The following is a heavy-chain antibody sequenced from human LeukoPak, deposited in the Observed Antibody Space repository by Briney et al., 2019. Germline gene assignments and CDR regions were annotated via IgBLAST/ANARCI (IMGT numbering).Heavy chain of an antibody. CDR1: GFTFSSYA. V-gene: IGHV3-30-3*01. CDR3: ANAIENDGFDI. D-gene: IGHD5-24*01. J-gene: IGHJ3*02. CDR2: ISYDGGNK. Sequence: GGSLRLSCAASGFTFSSYAMHWVRQAPGKGLDWVAVISYDGGNKYFADSVKGRFTISRDNSKYTLYLQMNSLRAEDTAVYYCANAIENDGFDIWGQGTMVTVSS.